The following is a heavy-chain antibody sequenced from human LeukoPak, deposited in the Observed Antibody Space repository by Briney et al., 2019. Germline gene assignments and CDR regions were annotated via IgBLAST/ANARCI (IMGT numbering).Heavy chain of an antibody. J-gene: IGHJ5*02. Sequence: EASVKVSCKASGYTFTGYYMHWVRQAPGQGLEWMGWINPNSGGTNYAQKFQGRVTMTRDTSISTAYMELSRLRSDDTAVYYCTRRVGGNWFDPWGQGTLVTVSS. CDR3: TRRVGGNWFDP. V-gene: IGHV1-2*02. CDR2: INPNSGGT. D-gene: IGHD1-26*01. CDR1: GYTFTGYY.